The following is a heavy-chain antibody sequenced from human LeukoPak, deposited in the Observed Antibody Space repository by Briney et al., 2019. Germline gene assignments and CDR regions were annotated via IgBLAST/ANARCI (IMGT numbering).Heavy chain of an antibody. CDR2: IYSGGST. Sequence: GGPLRLSCAASGFTFSSYAMSWVRQAPGKGLEWVSVIYSGGSTYYADSVKGRFTISRDNSKNTLYLQMNSLRAEDTAVYYCARDRGADWGQGTLVTVSS. D-gene: IGHD1-26*01. J-gene: IGHJ4*02. V-gene: IGHV3-53*01. CDR3: ARDRGAD. CDR1: GFTFSSYA.